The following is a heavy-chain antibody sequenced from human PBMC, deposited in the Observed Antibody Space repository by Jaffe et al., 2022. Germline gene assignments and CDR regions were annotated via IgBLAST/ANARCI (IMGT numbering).Heavy chain of an antibody. D-gene: IGHD6-19*01. CDR3: ARLIGGSGWTPFDY. Sequence: EVQLVESGGDLVQPGGSLRLSCAASGFTFSSYWMHWVRQAPGKGLVWVSFINTDGSNTDYADSVKGRFTISRDNAKNTLYLQMNSLRADDTAVYYCARLIGGSGWTPFDYWGQGTLVTVSS. CDR2: INTDGSNT. J-gene: IGHJ4*02. V-gene: IGHV3-74*01. CDR1: GFTFSSYW.